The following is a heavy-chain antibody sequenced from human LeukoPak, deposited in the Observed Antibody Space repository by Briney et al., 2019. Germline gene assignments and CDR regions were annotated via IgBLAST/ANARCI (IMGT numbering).Heavy chain of an antibody. V-gene: IGHV1-69*13. D-gene: IGHD4-17*01. J-gene: IGHJ4*02. CDR1: GGTFSSYA. CDR3: AREWDRTVTTYDY. Sequence: SVKVSCKASGGTFSSYAISWVRQAPGQGLEWMGGIIPIFGTANYAQKFQGRVTITADESTSTAYMELSSLRSDDTAVYYCAREWDRTVTTYDYWGQGTLVTVSS. CDR2: IIPIFGTA.